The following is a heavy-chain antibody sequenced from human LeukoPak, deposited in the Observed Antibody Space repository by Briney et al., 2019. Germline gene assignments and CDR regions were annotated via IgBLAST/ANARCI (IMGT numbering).Heavy chain of an antibody. CDR3: VKDPKAGNLDYGSGSYYIDY. Sequence: GGSLRLSCSASGFTFSSYAMHWVRQAAGKGLEYVSAISSNGGSTYYAGSVKGRFTISRDNSKNTLYLQMSSLRAEDTAVYYCVKDPKAGNLDYGSGSYYIDYWGQGTLVTVSS. V-gene: IGHV3-64D*06. CDR1: GFTFSSYA. D-gene: IGHD3-10*01. CDR2: ISSNGGST. J-gene: IGHJ4*02.